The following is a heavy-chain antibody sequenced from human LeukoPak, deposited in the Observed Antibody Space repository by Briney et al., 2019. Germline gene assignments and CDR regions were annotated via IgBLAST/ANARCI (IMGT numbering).Heavy chain of an antibody. Sequence: KSSETLSLTCTVSRASVTNYYWNWIRQPPGKGLEWIGYSLYSGSPMYNPSLKSRVTISIDTSKNQFSLKLSSVIAADTAVYYCARAPGCRSGKCFSFDYWGQEVLVTVSS. CDR1: RASVTNYY. CDR2: SLYSGSP. V-gene: IGHV4-59*02. J-gene: IGHJ4*02. CDR3: ARAPGCRSGKCFSFDY. D-gene: IGHD2-15*01.